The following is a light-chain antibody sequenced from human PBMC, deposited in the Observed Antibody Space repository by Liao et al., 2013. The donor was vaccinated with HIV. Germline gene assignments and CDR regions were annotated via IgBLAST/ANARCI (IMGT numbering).Light chain of an antibody. Sequence: SYVLTQPPSVSVAPGKTARITCGGSNIGSYSVHWYQVKPGQAPVLVIYYDSDRPSTIPERFSGSNSGNTATLTITGTQALDEADYYCQTWDSSTVVFGGGTKLTVL. CDR2: YDS. CDR1: NIGSYS. V-gene: IGLV3-21*01. CDR3: QTWDSSTVV. J-gene: IGLJ3*02.